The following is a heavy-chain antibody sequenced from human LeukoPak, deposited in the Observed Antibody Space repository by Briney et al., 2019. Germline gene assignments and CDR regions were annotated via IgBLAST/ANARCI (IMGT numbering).Heavy chain of an antibody. CDR2: ISPGDSDT. J-gene: IGHJ4*02. D-gene: IGHD5-18*01. CDR1: GYHCNKYW. CDR3: ARRGDSYGRFDY. V-gene: IGHV5-51*01. Sequence: EPPKISLKASGYHCNKYWIGWVRQIPGKGPELIGIISPGDSDTRYSPSFQGQVTISADKSICTAYLQWSSLKASDTAMYYCARRGDSYGRFDYWGQGILVTVSS.